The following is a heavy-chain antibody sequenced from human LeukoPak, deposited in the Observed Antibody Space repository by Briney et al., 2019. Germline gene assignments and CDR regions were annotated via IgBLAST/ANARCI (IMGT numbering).Heavy chain of an antibody. CDR1: GFVFSYYG. D-gene: IGHD3-3*01. Sequence: GGSLRLSCAASGFVFSYYGMHWVRQAPGKGLEGVAVIWFDGTNKYYADSVKGRFTISRDNSKNTLYLRMNSLRAEDTAVYFCSKTTYYDFWSGYPSFDYWGQGTLATVSS. CDR3: SKTTYYDFWSGYPSFDY. J-gene: IGHJ4*02. CDR2: IWFDGTNK. V-gene: IGHV3-33*06.